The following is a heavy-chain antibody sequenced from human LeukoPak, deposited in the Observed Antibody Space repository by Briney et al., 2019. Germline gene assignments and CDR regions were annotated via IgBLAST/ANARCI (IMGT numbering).Heavy chain of an antibody. Sequence: GGSLRLSCAASGFYFRDHWMDWVRQAPGKGLEWVAVISYDGSNKYYADSVKGRFTISRDNSKNTLYLQMNSLRAEDTAVYYCARDDDILTGYYPYGMDVWGQGTTVTVSS. D-gene: IGHD3-9*01. CDR1: GFYFRDHW. V-gene: IGHV3-30-3*01. J-gene: IGHJ6*02. CDR3: ARDDDILTGYYPYGMDV. CDR2: ISYDGSNK.